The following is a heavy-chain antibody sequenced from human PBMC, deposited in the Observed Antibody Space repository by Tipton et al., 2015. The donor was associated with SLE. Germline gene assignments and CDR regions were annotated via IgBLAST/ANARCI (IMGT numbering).Heavy chain of an antibody. J-gene: IGHJ6*03. D-gene: IGHD7-27*01. Sequence: TPSLTCAVYIGPFSGYRWSWIRQPPGKGLEWIGEINHRGSTNYNSSLKSRATISVDTSKNQFSLKLSSVTAADTAVYYCARSRIGLGYNFDMDVWGKGTTVTVSS. CDR1: IGPFSGYR. CDR3: ARSRIGLGYNFDMDV. CDR2: INHRGST. V-gene: IGHV4-34*01.